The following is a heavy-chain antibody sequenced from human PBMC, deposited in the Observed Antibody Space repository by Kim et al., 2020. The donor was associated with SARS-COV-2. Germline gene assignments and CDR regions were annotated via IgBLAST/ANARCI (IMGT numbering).Heavy chain of an antibody. D-gene: IGHD6-13*01. J-gene: IGHJ5*02. Sequence: SPNSRVTISVDTSKNQFCRKLSSVTAADTAVYYCARRKASSSWYSNWFDPWGQGNLVTVSS. V-gene: IGHV4-34*01. CDR3: ARRKASSSWYSNWFDP.